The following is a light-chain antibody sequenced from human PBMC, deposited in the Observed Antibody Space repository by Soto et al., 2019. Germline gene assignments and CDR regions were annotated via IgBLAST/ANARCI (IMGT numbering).Light chain of an antibody. V-gene: IGKV3-11*01. Sequence: EIVLTQSPATLSLSPGERATLSCRASQSVSSYLAWYQQKPGQAPRLLIYDASNRATGIPARFSGSGSGTDFTLTFSSLEPEDFAVYYCQQRSNWPPLTFGQGTKGDIK. CDR1: QSVSSY. J-gene: IGKJ1*01. CDR2: DAS. CDR3: QQRSNWPPLT.